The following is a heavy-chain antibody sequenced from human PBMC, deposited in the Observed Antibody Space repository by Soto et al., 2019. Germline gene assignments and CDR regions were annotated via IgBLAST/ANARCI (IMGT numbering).Heavy chain of an antibody. Sequence: LRLSCAASGFTFSNFAMTWVRQAPGKGLEWVSSISSSGDTTFHADSVRGRFTISRDNSNSALYMQMNSLRAEDTAVYYCAKGAGATYYFYAVDVWAQGTTVTVSS. CDR1: GFTFSNFA. V-gene: IGHV3-23*01. CDR2: ISSSGDTT. J-gene: IGHJ6*02. CDR3: AKGAGATYYFYAVDV.